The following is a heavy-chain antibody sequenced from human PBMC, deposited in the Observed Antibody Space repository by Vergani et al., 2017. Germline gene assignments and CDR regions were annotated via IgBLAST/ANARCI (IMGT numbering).Heavy chain of an antibody. V-gene: IGHV4-34*01. J-gene: IGHJ3*02. CDR2: INHSGST. CDR1: GFTFSSYA. CDR3: ARVRGWNYDRGAFDI. Sequence: QVQLVESGGGVVQPGRSLRLSCAASGFTFSSYAMSWIRQPPGKGLEWIGEINHSGSTNYNPSLKSRVTISVDTSKNQFSLKLSSVTAADTAVYYCARVRGWNYDRGAFDIWGQGTMVTVSS. D-gene: IGHD1-7*01.